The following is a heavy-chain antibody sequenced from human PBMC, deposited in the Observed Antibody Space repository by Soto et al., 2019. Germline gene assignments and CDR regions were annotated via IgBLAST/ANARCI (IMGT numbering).Heavy chain of an antibody. J-gene: IGHJ4*02. CDR2: MNPNSGNT. CDR1: GYTFTSYD. Sequence: ASVKVSCKASGYTFTSYDINWVRQATGQGLECMGWMNPNSGNTGYAQKFQGRVTMTRNTSISTAYMELSSLRSEDTAVYYCARGGWAYDSSGYYNDYWGQGTLVTVSS. D-gene: IGHD3-22*01. CDR3: ARGGWAYDSSGYYNDY. V-gene: IGHV1-8*01.